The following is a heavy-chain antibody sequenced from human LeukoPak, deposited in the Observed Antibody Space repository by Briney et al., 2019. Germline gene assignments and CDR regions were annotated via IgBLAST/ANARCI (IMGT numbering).Heavy chain of an antibody. V-gene: IGHV3-30*02. Sequence: PGGSLRLSCAASGFTFSSYAMSWVRQAPGKGLEWVAFIRYDGSNKYYADSVKGRFTISRDNSKNTLYLQMNSLRAEDTAVYYCANSPSIAAAGTRGYWGQGTLVTVSS. CDR3: ANSPSIAAAGTRGY. CDR1: GFTFSSYA. CDR2: IRYDGSNK. D-gene: IGHD6-13*01. J-gene: IGHJ4*02.